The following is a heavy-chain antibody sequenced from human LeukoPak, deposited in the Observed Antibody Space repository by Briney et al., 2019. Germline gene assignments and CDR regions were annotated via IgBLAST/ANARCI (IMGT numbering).Heavy chain of an antibody. CDR2: INHSGST. Sequence: SETLSLTCAVYGGSFSGYYWSWIRQPPGKGLEWIGEINHSGSTNYNPSLTSRVTISVDTSKNQFSLKLSSVTAADTAVYYCARSPGYSGYDYWGQGTLVTVSS. CDR3: ARSPGYSGYDY. J-gene: IGHJ4*02. CDR1: GGSFSGYY. D-gene: IGHD5-12*01. V-gene: IGHV4-34*01.